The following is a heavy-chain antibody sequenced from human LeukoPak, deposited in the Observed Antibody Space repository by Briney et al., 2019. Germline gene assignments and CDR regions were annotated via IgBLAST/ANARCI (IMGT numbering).Heavy chain of an antibody. Sequence: VASVKVSCKASGGTFSSYAISWVRQAPGQGLEWMGRIIPILGIANYAQKFQGRVTITADKSTSTAYMELSSLRSEDTAVYCCARGQPAAWMAYYYYYYGMDVWGQGTLVTVSS. D-gene: IGHD2-2*01. CDR3: ARGQPAAWMAYYYYYYGMDV. CDR2: IIPILGIA. CDR1: GGTFSSYA. J-gene: IGHJ6*02. V-gene: IGHV1-69*04.